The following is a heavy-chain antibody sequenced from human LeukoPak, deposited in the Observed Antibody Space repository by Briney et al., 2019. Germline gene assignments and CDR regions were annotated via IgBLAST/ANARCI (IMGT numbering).Heavy chain of an antibody. J-gene: IGHJ4*02. CDR2: IYYSGST. CDR3: ASLGYSYGPFDY. CDR1: GGSISSSNW. Sequence: PSGTLSLTCAVSGGSISSSNWWSWVRQPPGKGLEWIGYIYYSGSTNYNPSLKSRVTISVDTSKNQFSLKLSSVTAADTAVYYCASLGYSYGPFDYWGQGTLVTVSS. V-gene: IGHV4-4*02. D-gene: IGHD5-18*01.